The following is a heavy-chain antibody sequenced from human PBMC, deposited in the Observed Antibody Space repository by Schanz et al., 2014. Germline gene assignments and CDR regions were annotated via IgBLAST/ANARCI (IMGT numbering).Heavy chain of an antibody. CDR3: ARDLTVDTGYVVHYCYYGMDV. J-gene: IGHJ6*02. Sequence: QVQLVQSGAEVKKPGASVKVSCKASGYTFTSYSIHWVRQAPGQGLEWMGWINVGNGNMKYSQKFQGWVTMTRDKSITTAYMELTSLRSEDTAVYFCARDLTVDTGYVVHYCYYGMDVWGQGTTVTVSS. CDR2: INVGNGNM. CDR1: GYTFTSYS. D-gene: IGHD5-12*01. V-gene: IGHV1-3*01.